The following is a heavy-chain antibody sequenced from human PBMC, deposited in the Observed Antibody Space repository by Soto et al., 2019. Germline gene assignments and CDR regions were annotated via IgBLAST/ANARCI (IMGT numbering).Heavy chain of an antibody. V-gene: IGHV3-23*01. J-gene: IGHJ6*02. CDR3: AKEVSEDFWSGYWAYYYYGMDV. D-gene: IGHD3-3*01. Sequence: GGSLRLSCAASGFTFSSYSMSWVRQAPGKGLEWVSVISGSGGSTYYADSVKGRFTISRDNSKNTLYLQMNSLRAEDTAVYYCAKEVSEDFWSGYWAYYYYGMDVWGQGTTVTVSS. CDR2: ISGSGGST. CDR1: GFTFSSYS.